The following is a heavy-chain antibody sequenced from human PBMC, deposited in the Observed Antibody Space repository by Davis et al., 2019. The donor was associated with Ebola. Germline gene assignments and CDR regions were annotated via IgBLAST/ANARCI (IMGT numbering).Heavy chain of an antibody. D-gene: IGHD1-26*01. CDR1: GGTFSSFA. CDR3: ARLGSAPFDY. V-gene: IGHV1-2*02. J-gene: IGHJ4*02. Sequence: ASVKVSCKASGGTFSSFAIGWVRQAPGQGLEWMGWISPNTGDTILAQKFQDRVTMTRDTSISTAYMDLGRLRSDDTAVYYCARLGSAPFDYWGQGTLVTVSS. CDR2: ISPNTGDT.